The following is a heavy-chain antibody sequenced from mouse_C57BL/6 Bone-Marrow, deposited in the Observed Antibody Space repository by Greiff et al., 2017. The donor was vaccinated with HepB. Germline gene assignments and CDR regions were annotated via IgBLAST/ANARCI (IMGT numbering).Heavy chain of an antibody. J-gene: IGHJ1*03. CDR3: AMGITTVGEYFDV. CDR2: IHPSDSDT. CDR1: GYTFTSYW. Sequence: QVQLKQPGAELVKPGASVKVSCKASGYTFTSYWMHWVKQRPGQGLEWIGRIHPSDSDTNYNQKFKGKATLTVDKSSSTAYMQLSSLTSEDSAVYYCAMGITTVGEYFDVWGTGTTVTVSS. V-gene: IGHV1-74*01. D-gene: IGHD1-1*01.